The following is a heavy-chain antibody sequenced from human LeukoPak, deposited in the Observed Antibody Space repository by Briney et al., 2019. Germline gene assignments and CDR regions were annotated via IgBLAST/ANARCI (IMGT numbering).Heavy chain of an antibody. Sequence: SETRSLTCTVSGASISSGSYFWGWIRQPPGKGLEWIGSVSHSRSTYYNPSLKSRVTISADTSECQFSLKLSSVTTAVTAVYYCARHSKSGGYETAFDIWGQGTMVTVSS. CDR1: GASISSGSYF. D-gene: IGHD3-22*01. J-gene: IGHJ3*02. CDR3: ARHSKSGGYETAFDI. CDR2: VSHSRST. V-gene: IGHV4-39*01.